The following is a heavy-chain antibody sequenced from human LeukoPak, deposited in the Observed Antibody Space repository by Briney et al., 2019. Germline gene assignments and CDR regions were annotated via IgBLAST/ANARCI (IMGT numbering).Heavy chain of an antibody. Sequence: ASVKVSCKASGYEFSSYGISWVRQAPGQGLEWMGWISAYNGKTKYAEEFQGGLTMTTETSTSTAYMELRSLTSADTAVYYCAKDSPRDDYVRGSYRYSRRGLDIWGQGTLVTASS. CDR1: GYEFSSYG. D-gene: IGHD3-16*02. J-gene: IGHJ3*02. CDR3: AKDSPRDDYVRGSYRYSRRGLDI. V-gene: IGHV1-18*01. CDR2: ISAYNGKT.